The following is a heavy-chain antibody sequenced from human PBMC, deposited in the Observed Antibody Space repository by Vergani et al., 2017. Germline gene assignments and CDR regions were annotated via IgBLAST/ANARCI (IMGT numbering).Heavy chain of an antibody. Sequence: QVQLQQWGAGLLKPSETLSLTCAVYGGSFSGYYWSWIRQPPGKGLEWIGEINHSGSTNYNPSLKSRVTISVDPSKNQFSLKLGSVTASDTAVYYCARGPGYYDSSGYYYPGRSPFGYWGQGTLVTVSS. CDR3: ARGPGYYDSSGYYYPGRSPFGY. J-gene: IGHJ4*02. V-gene: IGHV4-34*01. D-gene: IGHD3-22*01. CDR2: INHSGST. CDR1: GGSFSGYY.